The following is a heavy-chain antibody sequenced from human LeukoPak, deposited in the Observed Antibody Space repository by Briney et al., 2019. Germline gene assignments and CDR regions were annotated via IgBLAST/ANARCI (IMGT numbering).Heavy chain of an antibody. CDR3: ARIYNDTSGNHNQAFDM. CDR2: INHSGST. J-gene: IGHJ3*02. CDR1: GGSFSGYY. Sequence: SETLSLTCAVYGGSFSGYYWSWIRQPPGKGLEWIGEINHSGSTNYNPSLKSRVTISVDASKSQVSLKLSSVTPVDTAVYYCARIYNDTSGNHNQAFDMWGQGTMVTVSS. D-gene: IGHD3-22*01. V-gene: IGHV4-34*01.